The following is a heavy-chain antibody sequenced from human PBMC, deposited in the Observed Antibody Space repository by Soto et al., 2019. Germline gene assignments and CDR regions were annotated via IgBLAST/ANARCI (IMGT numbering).Heavy chain of an antibody. J-gene: IGHJ6*02. V-gene: IGHV1-69*12. D-gene: IGHD2-2*01. Sequence: QVQLVQSGAEVKKPGSSVKVSCKASGGTFSSYAISWVRQAPGQGLEWMGGIIPIFGTANYAQKFQGRVTITADESTSTAYMELSSMRSEDTAVYYCARRRYGYCISTSCPPGDYYYGMDVWGQGTTVTVSS. CDR3: ARRRYGYCISTSCPPGDYYYGMDV. CDR2: IIPIFGTA. CDR1: GGTFSSYA.